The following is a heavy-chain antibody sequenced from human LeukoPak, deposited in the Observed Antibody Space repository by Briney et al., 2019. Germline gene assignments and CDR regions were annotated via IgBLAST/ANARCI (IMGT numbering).Heavy chain of an antibody. CDR1: GFTFSSYA. V-gene: IGHV3-23*01. Sequence: QPGGSLRLSCAASGFTFSSYAMSWVRQAPGKGLEWVSAISGSGGSTYYADSVKGRFTISRDNSKNTLYLQMNSLRAEDTAVYYCAKSRVWNQRDPLWYYYYMDVWGKGTTVTVSS. CDR3: AKSRVWNQRDPLWYYYYMDV. J-gene: IGHJ6*03. CDR2: ISGSGGST. D-gene: IGHD1-14*01.